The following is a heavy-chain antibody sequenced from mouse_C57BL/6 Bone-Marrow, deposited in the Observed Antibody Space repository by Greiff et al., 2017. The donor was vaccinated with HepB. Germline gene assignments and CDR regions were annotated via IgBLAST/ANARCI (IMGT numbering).Heavy chain of an antibody. V-gene: IGHV1-82*01. CDR1: GYAFSSSW. CDR2: IYPGDGDT. Sequence: VQLQQSGPELVKPGASVKISCKASGYAFSSSWMNWVKQRPGKGLEWIGRIYPGDGDTNYNGKFKGKATLTADKSSSTAYMQLSSLTSEDSAVYFCARLITTVVKGYFDVWGTGTTVTVSS. CDR3: ARLITTVVKGYFDV. J-gene: IGHJ1*03. D-gene: IGHD1-1*01.